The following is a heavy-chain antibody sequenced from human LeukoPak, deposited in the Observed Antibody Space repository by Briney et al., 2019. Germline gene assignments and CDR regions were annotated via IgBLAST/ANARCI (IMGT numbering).Heavy chain of an antibody. J-gene: IGHJ4*02. V-gene: IGHV4-4*02. Sequence: KPSGTLSLTCAVSGGSISSSNWWSWVRQPPGKGLEWIGSIYYSGSTYYNPSLKSRVTISVDTSKNQFSLKLSSVTAADTAVYYCARVRDTVVTRYRSYYFDYWGQGTLVTVSS. CDR2: IYYSGST. CDR1: GGSISSSNW. D-gene: IGHD4-23*01. CDR3: ARVRDTVVTRYRSYYFDY.